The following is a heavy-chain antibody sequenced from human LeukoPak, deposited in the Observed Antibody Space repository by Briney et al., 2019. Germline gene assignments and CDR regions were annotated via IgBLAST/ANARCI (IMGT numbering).Heavy chain of an antibody. D-gene: IGHD6-13*01. CDR1: GFTFSSYE. V-gene: IGHV3-48*03. CDR2: ISSSGSTI. J-gene: IGHJ4*02. Sequence: GGSLRLSCAASGFTFSSYEMNWVRQAPGKGLEWVSHISSSGSTIYYADSVKGRFTISRDNAKNSLYLQMNSLRAEDTAVYYCASVNAAAGTFDYWGQGTLVTVSS. CDR3: ASVNAAAGTFDY.